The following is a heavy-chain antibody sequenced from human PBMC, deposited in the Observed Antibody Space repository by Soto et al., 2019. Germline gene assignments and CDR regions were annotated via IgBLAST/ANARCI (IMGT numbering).Heavy chain of an antibody. J-gene: IGHJ4*01. CDR3: TTDSYSTIIIVRFDY. V-gene: IGHV6-1*01. CDR2: TYYRSKWYN. D-gene: IGHD3-22*01. Sequence: SQTLSLTCAISGDSVSSNSAAWNWIRQSPSRGLEWLGRTYYRSKWYNDYAVSVKSRITINPDTSKNQFSLQLNSLKIEDTAVYYCTTDSYSTIIIVRFDYWGHGTLVTVSS. CDR1: GDSVSSNSAA.